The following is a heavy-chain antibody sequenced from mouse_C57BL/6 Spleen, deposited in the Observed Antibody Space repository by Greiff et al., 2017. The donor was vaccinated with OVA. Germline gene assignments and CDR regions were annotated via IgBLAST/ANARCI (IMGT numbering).Heavy chain of an antibody. CDR3: TTPFYYGSSYEYFDY. D-gene: IGHD1-1*01. Sequence: EVQLQQSGAELVRPGASVKLSCTASGFNIKDDYMHWVKQRPEQGLEWIGWIDPENGDTEYASKFQGKATITADTSSNTAYLQLSSLTSEDTAVYYCTTPFYYGSSYEYFDYWGQGTTLTVSS. CDR2: IDPENGDT. CDR1: GFNIKDDY. V-gene: IGHV14-4*01. J-gene: IGHJ2*01.